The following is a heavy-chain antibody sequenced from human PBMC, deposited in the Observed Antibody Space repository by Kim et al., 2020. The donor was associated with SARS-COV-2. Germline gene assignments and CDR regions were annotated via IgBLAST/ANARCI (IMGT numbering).Heavy chain of an antibody. V-gene: IGHV1-3*01. Sequence: YSQKFQGRVTITRDTSASTAYMELSSLRSEDTAVYYCARSWLVRGVKFDYWGQGTLVTVSS. D-gene: IGHD3-10*01. CDR3: ARSWLVRGVKFDY. J-gene: IGHJ4*02.